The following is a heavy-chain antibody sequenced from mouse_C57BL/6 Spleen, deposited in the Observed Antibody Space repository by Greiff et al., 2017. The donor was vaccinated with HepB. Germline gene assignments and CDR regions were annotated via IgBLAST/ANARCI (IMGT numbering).Heavy chain of an antibody. D-gene: IGHD1-1*01. CDR3: ARGEFITTVVAFYYFDY. J-gene: IGHJ2*01. V-gene: IGHV1-26*01. Sequence: VQLQQSGPELVKPGASVKISCKASGYTFTDYYMNWVKQSHGKSLEWIGDINPNNGGTSYNQKFKGKATLTVDKSSSTAYMELRSLTSEDSAVYYCARGEFITTVVAFYYFDYWGQGTTLTVSS. CDR1: GYTFTDYY. CDR2: INPNNGGT.